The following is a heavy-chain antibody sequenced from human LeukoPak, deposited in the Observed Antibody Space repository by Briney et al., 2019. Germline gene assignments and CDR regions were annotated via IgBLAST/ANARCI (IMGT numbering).Heavy chain of an antibody. V-gene: IGHV1-2*02. D-gene: IGHD3-3*01. J-gene: IGHJ4*02. CDR2: INPNSGGT. Sequence: GASVKVSCKASGYTFTGYYMHWVRQAPGQGLEWMGWINPNSGGTNYAQKFQGRVTMTRDTSISTAYMELSRLRSDDTAAYYCARDLGFWSGCYSDYWGQGTLVTVSS. CDR1: GYTFTGYY. CDR3: ARDLGFWSGCYSDY.